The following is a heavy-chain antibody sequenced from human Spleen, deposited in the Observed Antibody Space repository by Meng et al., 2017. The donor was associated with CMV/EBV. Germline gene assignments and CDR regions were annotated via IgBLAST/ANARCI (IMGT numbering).Heavy chain of an antibody. V-gene: IGHV3-48*04. J-gene: IGHJ6*02. Sequence: GESLKISCAASGFTFSSCDMNWVRQAPGKGLEWVSYISSIGSTIYYADSVKGRFTIPRDNAKNSLYLQMSSLGAEDTAVYYCARAPSYCGSISCHSYYYYGLDVWGQGTTVTVSS. CDR2: ISSIGSTI. CDR1: GFTFSSCD. D-gene: IGHD2-2*01. CDR3: ARAPSYCGSISCHSYYYYGLDV.